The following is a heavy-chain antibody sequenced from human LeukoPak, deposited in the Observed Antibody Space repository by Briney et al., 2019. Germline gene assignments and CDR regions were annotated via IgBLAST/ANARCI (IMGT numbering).Heavy chain of an antibody. CDR3: AKGGGYEAQYYYYYLDV. CDR1: GGSFSGYY. V-gene: IGHV3-30*18. D-gene: IGHD5-12*01. CDR2: ISYDGSNR. Sequence: PSETLSLTCAVYGGSFSGYYWSWIRQPPGKGLEWVAVISYDGSNRYYADSVKGRFTISRDNSKNTLYLQMKSLRAEDTAVYYCAKGGGYEAQYYYYYLDVWGKGTTVTISS. J-gene: IGHJ6*03.